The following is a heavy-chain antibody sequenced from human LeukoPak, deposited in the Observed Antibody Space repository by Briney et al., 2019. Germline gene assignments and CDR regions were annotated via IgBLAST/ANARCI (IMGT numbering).Heavy chain of an antibody. CDR2: FYYNGVT. Sequence: SETLSLTCTVSGGSISSSDYLWAWVRQPPGKGLEWIGDFYYNGVTSYDPSLKSRATISVDTSKNQFSLKVSSVTAADTAVYYCARELGYCSGGSCYSDNVFDIWGQGTMVTVSS. V-gene: IGHV4-39*07. CDR3: ARELGYCSGGSCYSDNVFDI. J-gene: IGHJ3*02. CDR1: GGSISSSDYL. D-gene: IGHD2-15*01.